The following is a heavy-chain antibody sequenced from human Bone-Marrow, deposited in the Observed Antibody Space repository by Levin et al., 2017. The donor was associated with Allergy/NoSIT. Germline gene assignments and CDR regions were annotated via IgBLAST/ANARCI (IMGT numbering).Heavy chain of an antibody. CDR1: GFTFNDYW. J-gene: IGHJ4*02. D-gene: IGHD1-20*01. V-gene: IGHV3-74*01. CDR2: INHDGSHT. CDR3: AKENNNWLQ. Sequence: RAGGSLRLSCEASGFTFNDYWMNWVRQVPGKGLVWVSRINHDGSHTRYADSVRGRFTISRDNARSTLFLQMNNVKAEDAAVYYCAKENNNWLQWGQGSLVTVSS.